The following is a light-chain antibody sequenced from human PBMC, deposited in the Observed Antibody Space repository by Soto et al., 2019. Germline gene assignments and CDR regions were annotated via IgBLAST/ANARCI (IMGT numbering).Light chain of an antibody. CDR1: QSITNNY. J-gene: IGKJ4*01. Sequence: EIVLTQSPGTLSLSAGERASLSCRASQSITNNYLACYQQKPGRAHRLLIYGASSRATGIPDRFSGSGSGTDFTLTISRLEPEDFAMYYCQQYGYLVTFGGGTKVDI. V-gene: IGKV3-20*01. CDR3: QQYGYLVT. CDR2: GAS.